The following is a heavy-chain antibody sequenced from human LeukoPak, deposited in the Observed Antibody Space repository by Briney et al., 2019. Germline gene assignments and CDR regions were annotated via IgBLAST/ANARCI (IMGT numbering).Heavy chain of an antibody. D-gene: IGHD1-26*01. Sequence: SETLSLTCSVSGVSISSSYWSWIRQSPGKGLEWIGWIYYRGSTNYNPSLKSRVTISVDTSKRQFSLNLSSVTAADTAVYYCARGAYSGSYYYFDFWDQGTLVTVSS. CDR1: GVSISSSY. V-gene: IGHV4-59*01. J-gene: IGHJ4*02. CDR3: ARGAYSGSYYYFDF. CDR2: IYYRGST.